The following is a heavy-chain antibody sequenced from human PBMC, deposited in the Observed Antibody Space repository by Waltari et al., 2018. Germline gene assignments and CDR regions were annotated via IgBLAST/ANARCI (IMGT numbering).Heavy chain of an antibody. CDR3: TRVRSWGLLEY. CDR1: GFPLGDYA. V-gene: IGHV3-49*04. D-gene: IGHD3-16*01. J-gene: IGHJ4*02. Sequence: EVQLVESGGDLVQPGRSLRLPCTASGFPLGDYAMTWVRQGAGKGLGGVALIRSKDDGGTTKYAASVKGRFTISRDESKNIAYLQMNSLETEDTAMYFCTRVRSWGLLEYWGQGTLVTVSS. CDR2: IRSKDDGGTT.